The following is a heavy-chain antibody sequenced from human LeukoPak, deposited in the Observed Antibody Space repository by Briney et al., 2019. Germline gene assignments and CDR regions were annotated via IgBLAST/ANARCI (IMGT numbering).Heavy chain of an antibody. V-gene: IGHV5-51*01. CDR3: ARPLAVAGTSWSEIDAFDI. CDR1: GYSFTSYW. D-gene: IGHD6-19*01. Sequence: GESLKISCKGSGYSFTSYWIGWVRQMPGKGLEWMGIIYPGDSDTGYSPSFQGQGTISADKSISTAYLQWSSLKASDTAMYYCARPLAVAGTSWSEIDAFDIWGQGTMVTVSS. J-gene: IGHJ3*02. CDR2: IYPGDSDT.